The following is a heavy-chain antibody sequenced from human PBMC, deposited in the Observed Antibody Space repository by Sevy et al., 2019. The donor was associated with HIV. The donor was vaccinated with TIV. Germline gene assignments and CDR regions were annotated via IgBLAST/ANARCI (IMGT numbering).Heavy chain of an antibody. V-gene: IGHV3-21*01. D-gene: IGHD2-15*01. Sequence: GGSLRLSCAASGFTFSSYSMNWVRQAPGKGLEWVSSISSSSSYIYYADSVKGRFTISRDKAKNSLYLQMNSLRAEDTAVYYCARDPCSGGSCYSLFDIWGQGTMVTVSS. CDR2: ISSSSSYI. CDR1: GFTFSSYS. J-gene: IGHJ3*02. CDR3: ARDPCSGGSCYSLFDI.